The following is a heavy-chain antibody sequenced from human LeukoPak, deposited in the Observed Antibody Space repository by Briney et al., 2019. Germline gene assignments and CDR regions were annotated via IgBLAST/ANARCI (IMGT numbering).Heavy chain of an antibody. Sequence: TGGSLRLSCEASGFTFSGYELNWVRQAPGKGLEWVSHISSSGSTIYYADSVKGRFTISRDNAKNSLYLQMNNLRAEDTAVYYCARDDRRLASNFDYWGQGTLVTVSS. D-gene: IGHD3-3*02. CDR1: GFTFSGYE. CDR3: ARDDRRLASNFDY. V-gene: IGHV3-48*03. CDR2: ISSSGSTI. J-gene: IGHJ4*02.